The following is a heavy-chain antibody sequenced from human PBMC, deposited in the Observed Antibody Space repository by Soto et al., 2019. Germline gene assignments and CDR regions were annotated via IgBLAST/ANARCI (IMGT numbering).Heavy chain of an antibody. V-gene: IGHV4-30-4*01. CDR1: GGSIGSGDYY. CDR3: SRAGRRYCSGGSCYHPGVDY. Sequence: PSETLSLTCTVSGGSIGSGDYYWSWIRQPPGKGLEWIGYIYDSGSTFHNPSLKSRVTISVNTSKKQFSLKLSSVTAAEKAVYYCSRAGRRYCSGGSCYHPGVDYWGQGTLVTVSS. J-gene: IGHJ4*02. CDR2: IYDSGST. D-gene: IGHD2-15*01.